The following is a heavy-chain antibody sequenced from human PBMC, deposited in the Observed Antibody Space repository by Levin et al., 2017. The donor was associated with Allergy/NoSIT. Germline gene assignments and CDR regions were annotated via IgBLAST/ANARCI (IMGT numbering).Heavy chain of an antibody. CDR2: ISGSGGST. CDR1: GFTFSSYA. Sequence: LSLTCAASGFTFSSYAMSWVRQAPGKGLEWVSAISGSGGSTYYADSVKGRFTISRDNSKNTLYLQMNSLRAEDTAVYYCATVPRVRWWTVPDAFDIWGQGTMVTVSS. CDR3: ATVPRVRWWTVPDAFDI. V-gene: IGHV3-23*01. D-gene: IGHD2-15*01. J-gene: IGHJ3*02.